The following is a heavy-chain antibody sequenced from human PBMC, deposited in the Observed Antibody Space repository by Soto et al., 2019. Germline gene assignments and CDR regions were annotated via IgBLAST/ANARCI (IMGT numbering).Heavy chain of an antibody. V-gene: IGHV3-48*01. CDR2: IDTSSSAM. D-gene: IGHD7-27*01. J-gene: IGHJ3*01. CDR1: GFTFSSYS. Sequence: GGSLRLSCAASGFTFSSYSLSWVRQAPGKGLEWIAYIDTSSSAMYYADSVKGRFAISRDNARDALYLQVNSLRGEDTAVYYCARDFLTGDYREAFDVWGQGSMVTVSS. CDR3: ARDFLTGDYREAFDV.